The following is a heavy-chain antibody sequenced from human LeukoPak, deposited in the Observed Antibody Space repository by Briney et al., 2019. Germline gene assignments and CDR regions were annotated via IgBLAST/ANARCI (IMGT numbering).Heavy chain of an antibody. V-gene: IGHV4-59*01. CDR1: GGSISSYY. D-gene: IGHD3-22*01. CDR3: AGARAYYDSSGFDY. Sequence: SETLSLTCTVSGGSISSYYWSWIRQPPGKGLEWIGYIYYSGSTNYNPSLKSRVTISVDTSKNQFSLKLSSVTAADTAVYYCAGARAYYDSSGFDYWGQGTLVTVSS. J-gene: IGHJ4*02. CDR2: IYYSGST.